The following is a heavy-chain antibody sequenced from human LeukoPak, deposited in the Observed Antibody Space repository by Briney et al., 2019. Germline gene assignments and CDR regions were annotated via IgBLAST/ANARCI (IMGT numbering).Heavy chain of an antibody. V-gene: IGHV4-38-2*02. CDR1: GGSFSGYY. J-gene: IGHJ5*02. CDR3: ARDVDGSGSYSNWFDP. CDR2: IYHSGST. Sequence: PSETLSLTCAVYGGSFSGYYWGWIRQPPGKGLEWIGSIYHSGSTYYNPSLKSRVTISVDTSKNQFSLKLSSVTAADTAVYYCARDVDGSGSYSNWFDPWGQGTLVTVSS. D-gene: IGHD3-10*01.